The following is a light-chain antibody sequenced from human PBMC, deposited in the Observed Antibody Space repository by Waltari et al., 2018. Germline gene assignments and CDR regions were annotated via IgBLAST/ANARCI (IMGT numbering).Light chain of an antibody. J-gene: IGLJ3*02. V-gene: IGLV2-14*03. Sequence: QSALTQPASVSGSPGQSITISCTGTSSDVGGYSFFSGYQQHPGKAPKPRIYDVSKRPSWIYIRFSGAKSGNPASLTISGLQTEDEADYFCSTYTTSSALLFGGGTRLTVL. CDR1: SSDVGGYSF. CDR2: DVS. CDR3: STYTTSSALL.